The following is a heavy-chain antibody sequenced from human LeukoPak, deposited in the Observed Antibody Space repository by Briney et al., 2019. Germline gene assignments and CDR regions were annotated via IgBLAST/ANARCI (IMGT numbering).Heavy chain of an antibody. CDR1: GFTFDDYG. J-gene: IGHJ6*02. D-gene: IGHD3-16*01. CDR3: ARAGGSRYYYAMDV. Sequence: GRSLRLSCAASGFTFDDYGMHWVRQAPGKGLEWVSGISRNSDSVGYADSVKGRFTISRDNAENSLYLQMNSLRAEDTAFYYCARAGGSRYYYAMDVWGQGTTVTVSS. CDR2: ISRNSDSV. V-gene: IGHV3-9*01.